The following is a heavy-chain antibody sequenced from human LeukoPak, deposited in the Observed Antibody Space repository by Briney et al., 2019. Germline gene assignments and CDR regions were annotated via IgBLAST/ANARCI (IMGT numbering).Heavy chain of an antibody. CDR1: GFTFSSYW. CDR2: VNTDGRST. D-gene: IGHD1-26*01. CDR3: ARGRAWELLGIDY. J-gene: IGHJ4*02. Sequence: GGSLRLSCAASGFTFSSYWMHWVRQAPGKGLVWVSRVNTDGRSTSYADSVKGRFTISRDNTKNSLYLQMNSLRAEDTAVYYCARGRAWELLGIDYWGQGTLVTVSS. V-gene: IGHV3-74*01.